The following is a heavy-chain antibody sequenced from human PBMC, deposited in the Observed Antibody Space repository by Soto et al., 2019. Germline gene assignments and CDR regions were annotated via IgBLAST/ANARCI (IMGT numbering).Heavy chain of an antibody. D-gene: IGHD2-15*01. CDR2: IGSGGDT. Sequence: EVQLVESGGGLVQPGGSLRLSCAASGFTLSIYDIHWVRQATGEGLAWVSGIGSGGDTHYADSVKGRFIISREDGKNSLYLQTNHLRVGDTTVYYCTRKTPPTGMEVWGQGDTVTGSS. J-gene: IGHJ6*02. V-gene: IGHV3-13*01. CDR3: TRKTPPTGMEV. CDR1: GFTLSIYD.